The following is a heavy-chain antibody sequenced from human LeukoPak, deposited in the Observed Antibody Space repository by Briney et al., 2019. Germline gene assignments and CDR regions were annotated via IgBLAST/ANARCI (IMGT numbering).Heavy chain of an antibody. D-gene: IGHD4-17*01. Sequence: SETLSLTCTVSGGSISSYYWSWIRQPAGKGLEWIGRIYTSGSTNYNPSLKSRVTMSVDTSKNQFSLKLSSVTAADTAVYYCARDLDGDYVFQRSKYYYYGMDVWGQGTTVTVSS. J-gene: IGHJ6*02. V-gene: IGHV4-4*07. CDR2: IYTSGST. CDR1: GGSISSYY. CDR3: ARDLDGDYVFQRSKYYYYGMDV.